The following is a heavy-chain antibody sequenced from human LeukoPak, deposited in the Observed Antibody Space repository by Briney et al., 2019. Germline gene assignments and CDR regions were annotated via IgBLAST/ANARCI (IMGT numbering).Heavy chain of an antibody. CDR1: GYRFTTYW. D-gene: IGHD7-27*01. CDR2: IYPGDSDT. V-gene: IGHV5-51*01. Sequence: GESLKISCKGPGYRFTTYWIGWVRQIPGQGLEWMGIIYPGDSDTKYSPSFQGQVTISADKSISTAYLQWTSLKASDTAMYYCARQVELGNWDYWGQGTLVTVSS. J-gene: IGHJ4*02. CDR3: ARQVELGNWDY.